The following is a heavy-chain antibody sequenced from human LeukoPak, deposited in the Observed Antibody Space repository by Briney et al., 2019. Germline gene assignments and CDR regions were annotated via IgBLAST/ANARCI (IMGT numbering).Heavy chain of an antibody. CDR1: GFTFSAYP. J-gene: IGHJ3*02. CDR3: ARDPNGDYIGAFDM. V-gene: IGHV3-23*01. Sequence: GGSLRLSCTASGFTFSAYPMMWVRQAPGKGPEGVSAIRRGGGSAFYADSVKGRFTISRDNSKYTLFLQINSLRDEDTAVYYCARDPNGDYIGAFDMWGPGTMVTVSS. D-gene: IGHD4-17*01. CDR2: IRRGGGSA.